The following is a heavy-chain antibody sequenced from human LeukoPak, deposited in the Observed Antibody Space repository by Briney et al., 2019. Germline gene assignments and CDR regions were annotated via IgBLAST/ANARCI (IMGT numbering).Heavy chain of an antibody. J-gene: IGHJ6*03. V-gene: IGHV3-23*01. CDR3: AKGTSSYYYYMDV. CDR2: ISDSGDRT. Sequence: RGSLRLSCVASGFTFRSCALSWVRQAPGKGLEWVSSISDSGDRTYYTDSVKGRFTISRDNSKNTLYLQMNSLGAEDTAVYYCAKGTSSYYYYMDVWGKGTTVTVSS. D-gene: IGHD6-6*01. CDR1: GFTFRSCA.